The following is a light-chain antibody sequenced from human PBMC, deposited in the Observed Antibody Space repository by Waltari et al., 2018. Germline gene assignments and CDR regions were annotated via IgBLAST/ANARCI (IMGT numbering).Light chain of an antibody. CDR3: QQYNIWPPWT. Sequence: EIVMTHSPDTLSVSPGGRATLSCRASQTVTRNLAWYQQKPGQGPRLLIHDASTRATGVPARFIGSGSGTQFTLTISSLQSEDIAVYYCQQYNIWPPWTFGQGTRVEFK. J-gene: IGKJ1*01. V-gene: IGKV3-15*01. CDR1: QTVTRN. CDR2: DAS.